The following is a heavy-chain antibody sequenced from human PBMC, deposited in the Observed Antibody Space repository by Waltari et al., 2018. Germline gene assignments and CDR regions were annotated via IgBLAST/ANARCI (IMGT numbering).Heavy chain of an antibody. CDR2: ISWNSGSI. J-gene: IGHJ4*02. CDR3: AKIYSSGWSYFDY. V-gene: IGHV3-9*01. CDR1: GFTFDDYA. D-gene: IGHD6-19*01. Sequence: EVQLVESGGGLVQPGRSLRLSCAASGFTFDDYAMHWVRQAPGKGLEWVSGISWNSGSIGYADSVNGRFTISRDNAKNSLYLQMNSLRAEDTALYYCAKIYSSGWSYFDYWGQGTLVTVSS.